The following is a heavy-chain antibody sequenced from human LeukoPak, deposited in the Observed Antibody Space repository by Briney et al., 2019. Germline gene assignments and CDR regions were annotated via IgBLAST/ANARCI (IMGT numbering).Heavy chain of an antibody. D-gene: IGHD2-2*01. CDR2: IYSGGST. J-gene: IGHJ4*02. CDR1: GFTVSSNY. V-gene: IGHV3-66*01. CDR3: AAGYCSSTSCSDY. Sequence: GGSLRLSCAASGFTVSSNYMSWVRQAPGKGLVWVSVIYSGGSTYYADSVKGRFTISRDNSKNTLYPQMNSLRAEDTAVYYCAAGYCSSTSCSDYWGQGALVTVSS.